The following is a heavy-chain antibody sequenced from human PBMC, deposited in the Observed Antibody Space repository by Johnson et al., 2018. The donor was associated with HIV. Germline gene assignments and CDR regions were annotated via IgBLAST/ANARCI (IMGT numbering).Heavy chain of an antibody. Sequence: QEKLVESGGGVVQPGRSLRLSCAASGFTFSSYGMHWVRQAPGKGLEWVAFIRYDGSNKYYADSVKGRFTISRDNSKNTLYLQMNSLRAEDPAVYYCARDCTGGVCLNDAFDIWGQGTMVTVSS. CDR2: IRYDGSNK. J-gene: IGHJ3*02. CDR1: GFTFSSYG. CDR3: ARDCTGGVCLNDAFDI. V-gene: IGHV3-30*02. D-gene: IGHD2-8*02.